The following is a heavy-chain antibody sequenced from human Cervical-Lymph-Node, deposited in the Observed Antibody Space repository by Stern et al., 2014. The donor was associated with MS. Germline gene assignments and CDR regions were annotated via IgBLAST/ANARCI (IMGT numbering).Heavy chain of an antibody. V-gene: IGHV4-59*01. CDR2: IHSSGST. Sequence: LQLQESGPGLVKPSETLSLTCTVSGDSIRSYYWSWIRQPPGKGLEWIGYIHSSGSTNYKSSLKSRVTISVDTSKNQFSLYLNSVTAADTAVYYCARGAETATPWDFWGQGTLVTVSS. CDR1: GDSIRSYY. CDR3: ARGAETATPWDF. J-gene: IGHJ4*02. D-gene: IGHD5-24*01.